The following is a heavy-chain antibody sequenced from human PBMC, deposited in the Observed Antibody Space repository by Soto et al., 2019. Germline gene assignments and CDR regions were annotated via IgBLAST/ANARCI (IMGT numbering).Heavy chain of an antibody. D-gene: IGHD6-13*01. J-gene: IGHJ6*02. CDR2: ISSDGRNK. CDR1: GFSFSTYC. CDR3: AKVKRIAPTDFYHDMDV. V-gene: IGHV3-30*18. Sequence: LRLSCAASGFSFSTYCMHWVRQAPCKGLEWVAVISSDGRNKFYADSVKGRFTVSRDNSKSTLLLQMDSLRAEDTAVYYCAKVKRIAPTDFYHDMDVWGQGTTVTVSS.